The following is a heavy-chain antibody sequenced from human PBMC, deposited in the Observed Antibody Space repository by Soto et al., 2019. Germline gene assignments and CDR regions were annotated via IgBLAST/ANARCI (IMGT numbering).Heavy chain of an antibody. CDR2: IYHSGST. CDR1: GYSISSGYY. J-gene: IGHJ6*01. CDR3: ASGIDFYYAMDV. Sequence: SETLSLTCAVSGYSISSGYYWGWIRQPPGKGLEWIGSIYHSGSTYYNASLKRRVTISVDTSKNQFSLKLTSVTDADTSVYYCASGIDFYYAMDVWGQVTTVTFSS. V-gene: IGHV4-38-2*01.